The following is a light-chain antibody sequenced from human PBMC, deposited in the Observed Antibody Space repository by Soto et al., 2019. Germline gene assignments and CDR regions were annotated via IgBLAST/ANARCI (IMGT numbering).Light chain of an antibody. V-gene: IGKV1-17*01. CDR2: AAS. CDR3: LQHNHSPYT. Sequence: DIQMTQSPSSLSASVGDRVTITCRASQGISNLLGWFQHKPGKAPKRLIYAASSLQGGVPSRFSGSGSGTEFTLTITGLQPEDFADYYCLQHNHSPYTFGQGTKLEIK. CDR1: QGISNL. J-gene: IGKJ2*01.